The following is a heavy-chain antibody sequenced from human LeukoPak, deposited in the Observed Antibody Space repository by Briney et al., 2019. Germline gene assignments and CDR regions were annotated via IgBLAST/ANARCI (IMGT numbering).Heavy chain of an antibody. V-gene: IGHV3-23*01. CDR2: ISGSGGST. Sequence: ETGGSVRLSCAASGLTFSRYEMRWVRQDRGEGVEWVSDISGSGGSTYYADSVKGRFTISRDNSKNTLYLQMNSLRAEDTAVYYCAKEDDSSGYYDSTLDYWGQGTLVTVSS. J-gene: IGHJ4*02. D-gene: IGHD3-22*01. CDR1: GLTFSRYE. CDR3: AKEDDSSGYYDSTLDY.